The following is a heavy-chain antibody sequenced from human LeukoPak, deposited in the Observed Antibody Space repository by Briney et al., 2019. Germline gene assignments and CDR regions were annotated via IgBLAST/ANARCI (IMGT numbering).Heavy chain of an antibody. CDR2: ISSNSSTI. J-gene: IGHJ6*03. CDR1: GFTFSSYS. Sequence: GGSLRLSCAASGFTFSSYSMSWVRQAPGKGLEWISYISSNSSTIFYADSVKGRFTISRDNAKNSLYVQMNSLRADDTAIYYCARDGLMDVWGTGTTVTVSS. V-gene: IGHV3-48*01. CDR3: ARDGLMDV.